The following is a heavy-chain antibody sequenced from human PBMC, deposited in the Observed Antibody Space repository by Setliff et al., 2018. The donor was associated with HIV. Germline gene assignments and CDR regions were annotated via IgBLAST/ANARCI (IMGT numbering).Heavy chain of an antibody. CDR3: ARHGQYGSGSYYNRPFDF. Sequence: PGESLKISCKSSGYSFTNYWVGWVRQMPGNGLEWMGLIWPGDSDTRYSPSFQGQVTISADKSISTAYLQWSSLKASDTAMYYCARHGQYGSGSYYNRPFDFWGQGTLVTVSS. CDR2: IWPGDSDT. V-gene: IGHV5-51*01. J-gene: IGHJ4*02. CDR1: GYSFTNYW. D-gene: IGHD3-10*01.